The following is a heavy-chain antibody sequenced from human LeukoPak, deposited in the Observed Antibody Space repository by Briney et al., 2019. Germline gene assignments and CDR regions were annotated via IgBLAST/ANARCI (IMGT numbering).Heavy chain of an antibody. V-gene: IGHV3-11*04. Sequence: GGSLRLSCAASGFILSDYYMSWIRQAPGKGLEWVSYISNSGSTIKYADSMKGRFTISRDSAKNSLYLQMDSLRAEDTAVYYCVKDFVGARDYWGQGTLVTVSS. CDR3: VKDFVGARDY. CDR1: GFILSDYY. J-gene: IGHJ4*02. CDR2: ISNSGSTI. D-gene: IGHD1-26*01.